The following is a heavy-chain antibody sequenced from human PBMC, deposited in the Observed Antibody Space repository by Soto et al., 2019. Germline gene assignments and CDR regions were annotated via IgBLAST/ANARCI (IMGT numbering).Heavy chain of an antibody. CDR3: ARDLGSEQWFFDN. CDR2: IHNSGST. Sequence: QVPLQESGPGLVKPSQTLSLTCLVSGASVSGDGSYCSWIRQHPGKSLEFIGYIHNSGSTYSNPSLENRVAMSIDTSKNQFSLRLSSVTAADSAVYFCARDLGSEQWFFDNWGQGILVTVSS. CDR1: GASVSGDGSY. D-gene: IGHD6-19*01. V-gene: IGHV4-31*03. J-gene: IGHJ4*02.